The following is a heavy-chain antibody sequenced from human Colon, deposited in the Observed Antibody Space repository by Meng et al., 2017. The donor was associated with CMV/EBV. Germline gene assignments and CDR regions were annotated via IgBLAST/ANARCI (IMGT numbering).Heavy chain of an antibody. Sequence: GESLKISCAASGFTFTTAWMSWVRQAPGKGLEWVGRIKSKTDGETTDFAAPVRGRFTISRDDSPNTVDLQMNSLKTEDTAVYYCTTPACSTASCYTRFNYWGQGTLVTVSS. CDR1: GFTFTTAW. CDR3: TTPACSTASCYTRFNY. D-gene: IGHD2-2*02. V-gene: IGHV3-15*01. J-gene: IGHJ4*02. CDR2: IKSKTDGETT.